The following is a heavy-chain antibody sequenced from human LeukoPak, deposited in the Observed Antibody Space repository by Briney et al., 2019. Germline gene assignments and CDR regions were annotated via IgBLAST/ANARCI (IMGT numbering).Heavy chain of an antibody. Sequence: GGSLRLSCAASGFNFYNYGMHWVRQAPGKGLGWVSYISSSGSTIYYADSVKGRFIISRDNAKNSMYLQMNSLRAEDTAVYYCVRGGLYHYSGTSGDYWGQGTLVTVSS. CDR3: VRGGLYHYSGTSGDY. V-gene: IGHV3-48*04. CDR2: ISSSGSTI. D-gene: IGHD3-16*02. CDR1: GFNFYNYG. J-gene: IGHJ4*02.